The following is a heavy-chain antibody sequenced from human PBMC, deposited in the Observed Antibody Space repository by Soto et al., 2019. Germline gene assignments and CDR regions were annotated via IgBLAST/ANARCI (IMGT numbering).Heavy chain of an antibody. J-gene: IGHJ4*02. CDR1: GFTFGDYA. Sequence: GGSLRLSCTASGFTFGDYAMSWFRQAPGKGLEWVGFIRSKAYGGTTEYAASVKGRFTISRDDSKSIAYLQMNSLKTEDTAVYYCTRVKGLRTTVTIARIDYWGQGTLVTVSS. D-gene: IGHD4-17*01. CDR3: TRVKGLRTTVTIARIDY. CDR2: IRSKAYGGTT. V-gene: IGHV3-49*03.